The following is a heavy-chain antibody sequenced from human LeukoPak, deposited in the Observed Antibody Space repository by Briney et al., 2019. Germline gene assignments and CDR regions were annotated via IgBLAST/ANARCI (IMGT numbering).Heavy chain of an antibody. CDR3: AKDIQLST. J-gene: IGHJ3*01. D-gene: IGHD5-24*01. CDR1: GFILSSYE. Sequence: GGSLRLSCAASGFILSSYEMTWVRQAPGKGLEWVSLISFSGDNSYYADSVKGRFTISRDNSKNTLSLQMNSLRVEDTAIYYCAKDIQLSTWGLGTMVTVSS. CDR2: ISFSGDNS. V-gene: IGHV3-23*01.